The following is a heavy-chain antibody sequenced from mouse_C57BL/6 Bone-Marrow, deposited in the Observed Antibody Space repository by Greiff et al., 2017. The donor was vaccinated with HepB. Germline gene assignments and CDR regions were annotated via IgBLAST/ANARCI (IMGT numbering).Heavy chain of an antibody. Sequence: EVKVVESGGGLVQSGRSLRLSCATSGFTFSDFYMEWVRQAPGKGLEWIAASRNKANDYTKEYSASVKGRFIVSRDTSQSILYLQMNALRAEDTAIYYCARDDYDVGAFAYWGQGTLVTVSA. CDR3: ARDDYDVGAFAY. CDR1: GFTFSDFY. V-gene: IGHV7-1*01. J-gene: IGHJ3*01. D-gene: IGHD2-4*01. CDR2: SRNKANDYTK.